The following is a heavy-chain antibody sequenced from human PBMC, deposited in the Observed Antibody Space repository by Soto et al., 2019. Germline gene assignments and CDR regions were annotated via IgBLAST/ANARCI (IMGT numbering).Heavy chain of an antibody. CDR2: IYYSGST. Sequence: ETLSRTCTVSGGSISSYYWSWIRQPPGKGLEWIGYIYYSGSTNYNPSLKSRVTISVDTSKNQFSLKLSSVTAADTAVYYCARQNYDFWSGYYPYYYYYMDVWGKGTTVTVSS. J-gene: IGHJ6*03. D-gene: IGHD3-3*01. CDR1: GGSISSYY. CDR3: ARQNYDFWSGYYPYYYYYMDV. V-gene: IGHV4-59*08.